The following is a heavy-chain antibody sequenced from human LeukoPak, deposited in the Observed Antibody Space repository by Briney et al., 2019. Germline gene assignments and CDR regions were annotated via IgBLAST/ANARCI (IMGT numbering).Heavy chain of an antibody. V-gene: IGHV4-59*01. Sequence: SETLSLTCTVSGGSISSYYWSWIRQPPGKGLEWIGSIFYSGSTNYNPSLKSRVTISVDTSKNQFSLKLSSVTAADTAVYYCARYRGCSSTSCYNNWFDPWGQGTLVTVSS. D-gene: IGHD2-2*02. CDR2: IFYSGST. CDR3: ARYRGCSSTSCYNNWFDP. J-gene: IGHJ5*02. CDR1: GGSISSYY.